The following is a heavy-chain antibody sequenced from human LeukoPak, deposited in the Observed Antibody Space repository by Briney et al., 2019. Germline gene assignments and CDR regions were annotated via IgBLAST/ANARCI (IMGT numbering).Heavy chain of an antibody. D-gene: IGHD3-22*01. CDR3: ARDLVVINYYYGMDV. CDR2: INPNSGDT. V-gene: IGHV1-2*02. CDR1: GYTLTGYY. Sequence: ASVKVSCKASGYTLTGYYMHWVRQAPGQGLEWMGWINPNSGDTNYAQKFQGRVTMTRDTSISTAYMELSRLRSDDTAVYYCARDLVVINYYYGMDVWGQGTTVTVSS. J-gene: IGHJ6*02.